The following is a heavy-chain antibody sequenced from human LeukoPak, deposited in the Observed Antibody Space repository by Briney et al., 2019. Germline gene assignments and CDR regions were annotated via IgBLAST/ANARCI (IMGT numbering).Heavy chain of an antibody. D-gene: IGHD1-26*01. V-gene: IGHV3-43D*04. CDR3: AKGQSGTYPRVHFDY. CDR1: GFTFDDYA. J-gene: IGHJ4*02. CDR2: ISWDGGST. Sequence: PGGSLRLSCAASGFTFDDYAMHWFRQAPGKGLEWVSLISWDGGSTYYADSVKGRFTISRDNSKNSLYLQMNSLRAEDTAVYYCAKGQSGTYPRVHFDYWGQGTLVTVSS.